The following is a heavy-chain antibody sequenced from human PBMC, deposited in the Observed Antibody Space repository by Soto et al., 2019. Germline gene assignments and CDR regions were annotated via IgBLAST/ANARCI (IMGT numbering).Heavy chain of an antibody. J-gene: IGHJ4*02. CDR2: IWYDGSNK. CDR1: GFTFSSYG. V-gene: IGHV3-33*01. CDR3: ARGSPRNTDFDY. D-gene: IGHD1-1*01. Sequence: QVQLVESGGGVVQPGRSLRLSCAASGFTFSSYGMHWVRQAPGKGLEWVAVIWYDGSNKYYADSVKGRFTISRDNSKNTLYLQMISLRAEDTAVYNCARGSPRNTDFDYWGQGTLVTVSS.